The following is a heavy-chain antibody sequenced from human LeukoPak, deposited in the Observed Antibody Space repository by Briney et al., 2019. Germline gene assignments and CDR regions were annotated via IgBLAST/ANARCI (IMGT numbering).Heavy chain of an antibody. CDR1: GYTFTGYY. CDR3: ARDATYSSGWYIDP. J-gene: IGHJ5*02. V-gene: IGHV1-2*02. CDR2: INPNSGGT. Sequence: GASVKVSCKASGYTFTGYYMDWGRQGPGQGPEWMGWINPNSGGTNYAQKFQGRVTTTRNTSISTAYMELSRLRSDDTAVYYCARDATYSSGWYIDPWGQGTLVTVSS. D-gene: IGHD6-19*01.